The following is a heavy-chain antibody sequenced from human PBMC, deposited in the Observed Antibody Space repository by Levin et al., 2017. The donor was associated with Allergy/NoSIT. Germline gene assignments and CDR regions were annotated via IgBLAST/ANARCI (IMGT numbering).Heavy chain of an antibody. CDR3: AKDRDYGGSSGVFDY. Sequence: GESLKISCAASGFTFSSYAMAWVRQAPGKGLEWVSGFSAGDTTYYADSVKGRFTVSRDNSKHTLFLQMNSLRAEDTAVYYCAKDRDYGGSSGVFDYWGQGTLVTVSP. CDR2: FSAGDTT. D-gene: IGHD4-23*01. CDR1: GFTFSSYA. V-gene: IGHV3-23*01. J-gene: IGHJ4*02.